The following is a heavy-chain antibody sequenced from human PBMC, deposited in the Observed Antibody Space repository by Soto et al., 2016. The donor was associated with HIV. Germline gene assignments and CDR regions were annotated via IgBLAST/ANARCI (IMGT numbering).Heavy chain of an antibody. CDR2: ISWNSGTI. D-gene: IGHD6-19*01. Sequence: EVQLVESGGGLVQPGRSLRLSCAASGFTFDAYAMHWVRQAPGKGLEWVSGISWNSGTIGYADSVTGRFTISRDNAKNSLYLQMDSLRPEDTAFYYCVKDNSGWYYFDHWGQGTLVTVYS. CDR1: GFTFDAYA. V-gene: IGHV3-9*01. CDR3: VKDNSGWYYFDH. J-gene: IGHJ4*02.